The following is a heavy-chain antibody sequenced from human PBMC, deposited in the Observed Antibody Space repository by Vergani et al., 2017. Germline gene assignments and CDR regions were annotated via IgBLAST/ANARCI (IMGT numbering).Heavy chain of an antibody. D-gene: IGHD2-2*01. CDR3: AREVVVVPAAIKYYYYYMDV. J-gene: IGHJ6*03. CDR1: GDSVSSNSAA. Sequence: QVQLQQSGPGLVKPSQTLSLTCAISGDSVSSNSAAWNWIRQSPSRGLEWLGRTYYRSKWYNDYAVSVKSRITINPDTSKYQFSLQLNSVTPEDTAVYYCAREVVVVPAAIKYYYYYMDVWGKGTTVTVSS. CDR2: TYYRSKWYN. V-gene: IGHV6-1*01.